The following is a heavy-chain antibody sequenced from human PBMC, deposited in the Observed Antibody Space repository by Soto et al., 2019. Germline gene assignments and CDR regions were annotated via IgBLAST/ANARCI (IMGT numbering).Heavy chain of an antibody. CDR3: ARVAVAGTRFDY. V-gene: IGHV4-31*03. CDR1: GDSIRSFGYY. J-gene: IGHJ4*02. D-gene: IGHD6-19*01. CDR2: IYYSGST. Sequence: SETLSLTCTLSGDSIRSFGYYWTWIRQHPGKGLEWIGYIYYSGSTYYNPSLNSRVTVSVDTSKNQFSLKLSSVTAADTAVYYCARVAVAGTRFDYWGQGTLVTVS.